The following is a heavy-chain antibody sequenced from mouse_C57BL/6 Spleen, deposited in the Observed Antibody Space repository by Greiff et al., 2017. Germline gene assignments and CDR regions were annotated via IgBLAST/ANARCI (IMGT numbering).Heavy chain of an antibody. D-gene: IGHD1-1*01. CDR2: IYPGNSDT. V-gene: IGHV1-5*01. CDR1: GYTFTSYL. Sequence: VQLQQSGTVLARPGASVKMSCKTSGYTFTSYLMHWVKQRPGQGLEWIGAIYPGNSDTSYNQQFKGKANLTAVPSAGTAYMELSSLTNEDSAVYYCTRKLRSGYYAMDYWGQGTSVTVSS. J-gene: IGHJ4*01. CDR3: TRKLRSGYYAMDY.